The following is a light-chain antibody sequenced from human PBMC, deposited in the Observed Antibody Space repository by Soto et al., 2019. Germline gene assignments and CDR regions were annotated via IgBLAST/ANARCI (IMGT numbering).Light chain of an antibody. CDR3: QQNYDTGLT. CDR1: QTISTY. V-gene: IGKV1-39*01. J-gene: IGKJ4*01. CDR2: GAS. Sequence: DIQMTQSPSSLSASVGDRVAITCRASQTISTYLNWYQQKPGKAPKLLIYGASILHSGVPLRFSGGGSGTEFTLTISSLQPEDFAIYHCQQNYDTGLTFGGGTKVDIK.